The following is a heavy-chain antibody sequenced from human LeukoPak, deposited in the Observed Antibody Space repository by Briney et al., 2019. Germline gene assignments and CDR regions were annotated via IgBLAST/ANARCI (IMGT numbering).Heavy chain of an antibody. V-gene: IGHV1-2*02. Sequence: ASVKVSCKASGYTFTGYYMHWVRQAPGQGLEWMGWINPNSGGTNYAQKFQGRVTMTRDTSISTAYMELSRLRSDDTAVYYCARAAVVPAAMLGSFDYWGQGTLVTVSS. D-gene: IGHD2-2*01. J-gene: IGHJ4*02. CDR1: GYTFTGYY. CDR3: ARAAVVPAAMLGSFDY. CDR2: INPNSGGT.